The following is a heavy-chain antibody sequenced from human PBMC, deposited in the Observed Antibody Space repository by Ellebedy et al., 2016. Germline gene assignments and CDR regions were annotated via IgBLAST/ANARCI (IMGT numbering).Heavy chain of an antibody. CDR1: GFSLSPFSA. CDR3: AKDGLLRDGYNTFDY. CDR2: ISGSGGST. V-gene: IGHV3-23*01. J-gene: IGHJ4*02. D-gene: IGHD5-24*01. Sequence: GESLKISCAASGFSLSPFSAYWMHWVRQAPGKGLVWVSAISGSGGSTYYADSVKDRFTISRDNSKNTLYLQMNSLRAEDTAVYYCAKDGLLRDGYNTFDYWGQGTLVTVSS.